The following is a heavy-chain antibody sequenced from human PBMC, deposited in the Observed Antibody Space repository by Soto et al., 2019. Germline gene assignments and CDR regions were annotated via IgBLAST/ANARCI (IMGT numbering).Heavy chain of an antibody. V-gene: IGHV3-23*01. Sequence: EVQLLESGGGLVQPGGSLRLSCAASGFTFSSYAMSWVRQAPGKGLEWVSAISGSGGSTYYEDSVKGRFTMSRDKSNNTLYLQMNSLRAEDTAVYYCAKHIVVVVAATPAYWFDPWCQGTLVTVSS. J-gene: IGHJ5*02. D-gene: IGHD2-15*01. CDR2: ISGSGGST. CDR3: AKHIVVVVAATPAYWFDP. CDR1: GFTFSSYA.